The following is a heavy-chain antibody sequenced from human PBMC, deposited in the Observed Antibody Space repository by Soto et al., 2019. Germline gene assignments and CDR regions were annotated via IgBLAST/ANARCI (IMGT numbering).Heavy chain of an antibody. D-gene: IGHD6-13*01. CDR2: ISSSSSTI. Sequence: GGSLRLSCAASGFTFSSYSMNWVRQAPGKGLEWVSYISSSSSTIYYADSVKGRFTISRDKAKNSLYLQMNSLRAEDTAVYYCARDPDSSSWEVYFDYWGQGTLVTVSS. CDR3: ARDPDSSSWEVYFDY. J-gene: IGHJ4*02. CDR1: GFTFSSYS. V-gene: IGHV3-48*01.